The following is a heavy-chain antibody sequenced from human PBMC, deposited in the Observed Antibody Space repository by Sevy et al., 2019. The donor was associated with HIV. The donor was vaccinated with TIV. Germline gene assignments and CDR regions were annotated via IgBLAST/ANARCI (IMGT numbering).Heavy chain of an antibody. CDR3: AKEVVGGYYDSSGYADH. CDR1: GFTFTEFV. D-gene: IGHD3-22*01. V-gene: IGHV3-23*01. CDR2: INSGGGST. Sequence: GGSLRLSCAASGFTFTEFVMSWVRQAPGKGLEWVSNINSGGGSTYYADSVKGRFTISRDNSQNTLDLQMNSLRAEDTAVYYCAKEVVGGYYDSSGYADHWGQGTLVTVSS. J-gene: IGHJ4*02.